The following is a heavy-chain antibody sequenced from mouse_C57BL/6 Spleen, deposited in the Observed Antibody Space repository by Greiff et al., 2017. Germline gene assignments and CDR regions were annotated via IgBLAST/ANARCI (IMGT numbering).Heavy chain of an antibody. CDR3: ARDSYYYGRGGYFDV. D-gene: IGHD1-1*01. Sequence: VQLQQPGAELVMPGASVKLSCKASGYTFTSYWMRWVKQRPGQGLEWIGEIDPSDSYTNYNQKFKGKSTLTVDKSSSTAYMQLSSLTSEDSAVYDCARDSYYYGRGGYFDVWGTGTTVTVSS. CDR1: GYTFTSYW. CDR2: IDPSDSYT. V-gene: IGHV1-69*01. J-gene: IGHJ1*03.